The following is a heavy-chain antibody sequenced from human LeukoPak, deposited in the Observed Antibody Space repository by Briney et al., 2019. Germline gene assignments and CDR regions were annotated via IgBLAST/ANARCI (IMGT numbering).Heavy chain of an antibody. D-gene: IGHD6-19*01. CDR2: ISWDSTTI. Sequence: PGGSLRLSCSASGLTLEDFAMHWVRQVSGKGLEWVAQISWDSTTIRYADSVKGRFTVSRDNAENSLFLQMNSLRQEDTALYYCVLESVAFQHWGQGTLVTVSS. CDR1: GLTLEDFA. J-gene: IGHJ1*01. V-gene: IGHV3-9*01. CDR3: VLESVAFQH.